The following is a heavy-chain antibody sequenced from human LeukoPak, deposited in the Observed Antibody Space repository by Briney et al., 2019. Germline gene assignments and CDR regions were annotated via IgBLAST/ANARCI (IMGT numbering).Heavy chain of an antibody. Sequence: PSETLSLTCPVSGGSISSYYGSWIRQPPGKGLEWIGYMYYSGNTNYNPSLKSRVTISVDTSKNQFSLKLTCVTAADTAVYYCARGDNYGLTYFFDYWGQGTLVTVSS. J-gene: IGHJ4*02. V-gene: IGHV4-59*01. D-gene: IGHD5-24*01. CDR1: GGSISSYY. CDR3: ARGDNYGLTYFFDY. CDR2: MYYSGNT.